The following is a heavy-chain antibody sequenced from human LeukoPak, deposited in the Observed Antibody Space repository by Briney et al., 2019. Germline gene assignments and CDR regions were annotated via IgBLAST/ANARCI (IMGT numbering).Heavy chain of an antibody. Sequence: PGGSLRLSCAASGFTFSSYSMNLVRQAPGKGLEWVSSISSSSSYIYYADSVKGRFTISRDNAKNSLYLQMNSLRAEDTAVYYCARFMGETGVESLDYWGQGTLVTVSS. J-gene: IGHJ4*02. CDR2: ISSSSSYI. CDR3: ARFMGETGVESLDY. V-gene: IGHV3-21*01. D-gene: IGHD3-16*01. CDR1: GFTFSSYS.